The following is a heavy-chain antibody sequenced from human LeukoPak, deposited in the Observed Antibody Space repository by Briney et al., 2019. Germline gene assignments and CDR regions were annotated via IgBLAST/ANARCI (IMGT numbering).Heavy chain of an antibody. J-gene: IGHJ4*02. Sequence: PGGSLRLSCAASGFTFSNYWMHWVRQAPGKGLVWVSRINSDGINTSYADSVKGRFTISRGNAKNSLYLQMNSLRAEDTAVYYCARGPFTSISKYFDYWGQGTLVTVSS. V-gene: IGHV3-74*01. CDR1: GFTFSNYW. D-gene: IGHD2-2*01. CDR3: ARGPFTSISKYFDY. CDR2: INSDGINT.